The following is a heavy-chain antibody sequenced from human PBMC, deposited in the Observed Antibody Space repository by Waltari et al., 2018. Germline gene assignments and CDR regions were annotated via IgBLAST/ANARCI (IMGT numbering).Heavy chain of an antibody. Sequence: EVELSESGGGLVRPGGSLRLSCAASGSMFDNYGMSWVRQTPGKGLEWVSTISLSGSYTYYANSVKGRFTISRDNSKNTVHLQLNNLRADDTALYYCAKVMGGGDDVFDIWGQGTVVTVSS. J-gene: IGHJ3*02. V-gene: IGHV3-23*01. CDR3: AKVMGGGDDVFDI. D-gene: IGHD3-16*01. CDR2: ISLSGSYT. CDR1: GSMFDNYG.